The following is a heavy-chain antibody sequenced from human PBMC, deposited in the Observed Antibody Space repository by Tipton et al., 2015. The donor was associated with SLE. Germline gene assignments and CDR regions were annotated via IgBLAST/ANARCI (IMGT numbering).Heavy chain of an antibody. CDR3: ARQYGGDTAMEGLYFDY. CDR2: IYYSGCT. J-gene: IGHJ4*02. CDR1: GGSISSGSYY. D-gene: IGHD5-18*01. Sequence: TLSLTCTVSGGSISSGSYYWSWIRQPAGKGLEWIGSIYYSGCTYYNPSPKSRVTISVDTSKNQFSLKLSSVTAADTAVYYCARQYGGDTAMEGLYFDYWGQGTLVTVSS. V-gene: IGHV4-39*07.